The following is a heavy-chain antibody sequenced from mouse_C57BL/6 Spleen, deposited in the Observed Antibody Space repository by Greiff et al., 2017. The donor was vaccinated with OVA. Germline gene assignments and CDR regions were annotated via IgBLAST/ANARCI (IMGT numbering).Heavy chain of an antibody. D-gene: IGHD1-1*01. CDR2: IYPSDSET. CDR1: GYTFTSYW. Sequence: VQLQQPGAELVRPGSSVKLSCKASGYTFTSYWMDWVKQRPGQGLEWIGNIYPSDSETHYNQKFKDKATLTVDKSSSTAYMQLSSLTSEDSAVYYCASFYYYGGMDYWGQGTSVTVSS. J-gene: IGHJ4*01. V-gene: IGHV1-61*01. CDR3: ASFYYYGGMDY.